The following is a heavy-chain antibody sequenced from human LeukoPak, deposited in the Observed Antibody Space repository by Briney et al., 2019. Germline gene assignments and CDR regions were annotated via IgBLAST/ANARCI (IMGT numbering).Heavy chain of an antibody. CDR2: IYTSGST. Sequence: SETLSPTCTVSGGSISSYYWSWIRQPAGKGLEWIGRIYTSGSTNYNPSLKSRVTMSVDTSKNQFSLKLSSVTAADTAVYYCARDISLDYYDSSGYYSRYYYYYYMDVWGKGTTVTISS. CDR1: GGSISSYY. CDR3: ARDISLDYYDSSGYYSRYYYYYYMDV. J-gene: IGHJ6*03. V-gene: IGHV4-4*07. D-gene: IGHD3-22*01.